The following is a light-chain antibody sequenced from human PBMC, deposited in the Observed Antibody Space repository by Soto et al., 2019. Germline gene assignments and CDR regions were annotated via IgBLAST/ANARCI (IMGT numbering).Light chain of an antibody. CDR3: SSYSSVTTLWV. CDR2: EVS. V-gene: IGLV2-14*01. J-gene: IGLJ3*02. CDR1: SSDVGGYNY. Sequence: QSALTQPASVSGSPGQSITISCTGTSSDVGGYNYVSWYQQHTGKAPKLIIYEVSNRPSGVSNRFSGSKSGNTASLTVSGLQAEDEADYYCSSYSSVTTLWVFGGGTKLTVL.